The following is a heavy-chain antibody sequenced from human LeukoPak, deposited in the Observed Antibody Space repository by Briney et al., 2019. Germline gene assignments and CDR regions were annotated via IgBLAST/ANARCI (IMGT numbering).Heavy chain of an antibody. CDR3: ASIAAAISTNYYVDV. CDR1: GYTFTGYY. CDR2: INPNSGGT. J-gene: IGHJ6*03. V-gene: IGHV1-2*02. D-gene: IGHD6-13*01. Sequence: ASVKVSCKASGYTFTGYYMHWVRQAPGQGLEWMGWINPNSGGTNYAQKFQGRVTMTRDTSISTAYMELSRLRSDDTAVYYCASIAAAISTNYYVDVWGKGTTVTVSS.